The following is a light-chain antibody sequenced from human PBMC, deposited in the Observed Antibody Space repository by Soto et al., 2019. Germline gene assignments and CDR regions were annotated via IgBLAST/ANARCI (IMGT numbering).Light chain of an antibody. Sequence: EIVLTQSPGTLSLSPGERATLSCRASQSVSSNFLAWYQQKPGQAPRLLIYGASSRATGIPDRFSGSGSGTDFTLTIRRLEPEDFVVYYCQQYGSSQITFGQGTRLEIK. J-gene: IGKJ5*01. CDR3: QQYGSSQIT. V-gene: IGKV3-20*01. CDR2: GAS. CDR1: QSVSSNF.